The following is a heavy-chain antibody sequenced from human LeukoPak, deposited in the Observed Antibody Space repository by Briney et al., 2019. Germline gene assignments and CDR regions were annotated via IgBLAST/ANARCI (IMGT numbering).Heavy chain of an antibody. CDR3: ARGLYQLLYPTRDQPFDY. CDR2: IIPIFGTA. CDR1: GGTFSSYA. Sequence: EASVKVSCKASGGTFSSYAISWVRQAPGQGLEWMGGIIPIFGTANYTQKFQGRVTITADESTSTAYMELSSLRSEDTAVYYCARGLYQLLYPTRDQPFDYWGQGTLVTVSS. V-gene: IGHV1-69*13. J-gene: IGHJ4*02. D-gene: IGHD2-2*02.